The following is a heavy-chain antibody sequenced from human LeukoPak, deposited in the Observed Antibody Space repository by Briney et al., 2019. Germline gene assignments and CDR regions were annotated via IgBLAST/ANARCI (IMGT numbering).Heavy chain of an antibody. CDR2: IYYSGST. J-gene: IGHJ4*02. Sequence: SETLSLTCTVSGGSISRYYWSWIRQPPGKGLEWIGYIYYSGSTNYNPSLKSRVTISVDTSKNQFSLKLGSVTAADTAVYYCASLKIQLWIMDYWGQGTLVTVSS. D-gene: IGHD5-18*01. CDR3: ASLKIQLWIMDY. V-gene: IGHV4-59*01. CDR1: GGSISRYY.